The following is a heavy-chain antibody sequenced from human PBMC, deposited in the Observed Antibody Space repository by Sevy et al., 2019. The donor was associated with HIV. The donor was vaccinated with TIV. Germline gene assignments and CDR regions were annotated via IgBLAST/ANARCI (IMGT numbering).Heavy chain of an antibody. CDR2: ISAYNGNT. Sequence: ASVKVACKASGYTFTTYGISWVRQAPGQGLEWMGWISAYNGNTNYAPKLQVRVTMTTDTSTSTAYMELRSLRSDDAAVYYCAGGSSDILTGYQEPFDYWGQGTLVTVS. J-gene: IGHJ4*02. D-gene: IGHD3-9*01. V-gene: IGHV1-18*01. CDR1: GYTFTTYG. CDR3: AGGSSDILTGYQEPFDY.